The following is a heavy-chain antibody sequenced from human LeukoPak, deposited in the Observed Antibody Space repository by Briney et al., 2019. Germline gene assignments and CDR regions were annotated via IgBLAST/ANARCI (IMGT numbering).Heavy chain of an antibody. J-gene: IGHJ5*02. CDR2: IYHSGST. CDR3: ARAVAGFSIWFDP. D-gene: IGHD6-19*01. Sequence: SQTLSLTCAVSGGSISSGGYSWSWIRQPPGKGLEWIGYIYHSGSTYYNPSLKSRVTISVDRSKNQFSLKLSSVTAADTAVYYCARAVAGFSIWFDPWGQGILVTVSS. CDR1: GGSISSGGYS. V-gene: IGHV4-30-2*01.